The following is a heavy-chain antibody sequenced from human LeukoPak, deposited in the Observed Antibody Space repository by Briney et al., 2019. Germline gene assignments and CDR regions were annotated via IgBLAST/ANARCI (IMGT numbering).Heavy chain of an antibody. CDR1: GYTLTELS. CDR2: FDPEDGET. J-gene: IGHJ6*03. V-gene: IGHV1-24*01. Sequence: ASVKVSCKVSGYTLTELSMHWVRQAPGKGLEWMGGFDPEDGETIYAQKFQGRVTMAEDTSTDTAYMELSSLRSEDTAVYYCARRPLGWEQGSYYMDVWGKGTTVTVSS. D-gene: IGHD1-26*01. CDR3: ARRPLGWEQGSYYMDV.